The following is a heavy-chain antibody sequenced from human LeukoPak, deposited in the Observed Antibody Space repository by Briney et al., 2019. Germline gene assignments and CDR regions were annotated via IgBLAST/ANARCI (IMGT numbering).Heavy chain of an antibody. Sequence: PGGSLRLSCAASGFTFSSYSMNWVRQAPGKGLEWISFIRSSGNIMYYADSVKGRFTISRDNAKTSVYLQMNSLRAGDTAVYYCVREGGWDSGSYSAYWGQGTLVTVSS. J-gene: IGHJ4*02. D-gene: IGHD3-10*01. V-gene: IGHV3-48*01. CDR2: IRSSGNIM. CDR3: VREGGWDSGSYSAY. CDR1: GFTFSSYS.